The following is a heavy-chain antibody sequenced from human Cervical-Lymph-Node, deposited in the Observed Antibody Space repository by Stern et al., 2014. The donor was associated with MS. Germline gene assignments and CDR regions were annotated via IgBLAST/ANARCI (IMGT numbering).Heavy chain of an antibody. J-gene: IGHJ4*02. Sequence: EVQLVESGGGSVQPGGSLRLSCVASGFTFNVYWMHWVRQVPGKGLAWVSRINERASIITYADSVKGRFTISRDNAKNTLYLQMNNLRAEDTGVYYCARDLADYHNASGYHSPGDDFDYCGQGTLVTVSS. D-gene: IGHD6-25*01. V-gene: IGHV3-74*01. CDR2: INERASII. CDR3: ARDLADYHNASGYHSPGDDFDY. CDR1: GFTFNVYW.